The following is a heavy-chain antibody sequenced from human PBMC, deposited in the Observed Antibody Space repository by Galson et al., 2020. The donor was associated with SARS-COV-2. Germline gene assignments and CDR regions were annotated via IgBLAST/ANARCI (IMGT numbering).Heavy chain of an antibody. CDR2: IRSKIDGGTT. CDR3: TTFGL. V-gene: IGHV3-15*01. Sequence: GSLRLSCAASGFTFSNAWMNWVRQAPGKGLEWVGRIRSKIDGGTTEYAAPVKGRFTISRDDSQDTLYLQMNSLKTEDTAVYYCTTFGLWGRGTRVTVSS. CDR1: GFTFSNAW. D-gene: IGHD3-9*01. J-gene: IGHJ4*02.